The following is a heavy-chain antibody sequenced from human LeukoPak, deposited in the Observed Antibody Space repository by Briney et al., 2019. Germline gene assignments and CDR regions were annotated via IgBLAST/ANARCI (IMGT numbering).Heavy chain of an antibody. V-gene: IGHV4-39*07. CDR1: GGSISSSSYY. CDR3: ARRARHRLGGIDY. CDR2: IYYSGST. Sequence: SETLSLTCTVSGGSISSSSYYWGWIRQPPGKGLEWIGSIYYSGSTYYNPSLKSRVTISVDTSKNQFSLKLSSVTAADTAVYYCARRARHRLGGIDYWGQGTLVTVSS. D-gene: IGHD3-10*01. J-gene: IGHJ4*02.